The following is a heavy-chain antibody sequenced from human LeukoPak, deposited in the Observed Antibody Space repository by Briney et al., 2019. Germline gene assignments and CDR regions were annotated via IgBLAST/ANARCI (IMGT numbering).Heavy chain of an antibody. D-gene: IGHD5/OR15-5a*01. CDR2: IHTSGNT. V-gene: IGHV4-4*07. CDR1: GGPISGYY. CDR3: ARDGVSISHDY. Sequence: SETLWLTCTVSGGPISGYYWSWIRQPAGKGLEWIGRIHTSGNTNYNPSLKSRVTMSVDTSRNQFSLKLTSITAADTAVYYCARDGVSISHDYWGQGTLVTVSS. J-gene: IGHJ4*02.